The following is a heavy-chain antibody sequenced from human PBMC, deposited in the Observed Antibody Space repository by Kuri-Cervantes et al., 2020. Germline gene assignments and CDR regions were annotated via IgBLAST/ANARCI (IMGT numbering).Heavy chain of an antibody. V-gene: IGHV4-34*01. CDR3: ARGGDMTPDI. Sequence: GSLRLSCAVYGGSFSGYYWSWIRQPPGKGLEWIGEINHSGSTNYNPSLKSRVTISVDTSKNQFSLKLSSVTAADTAVYYCARGGDMTPDIWGQGTVVTVSS. CDR2: INHSGST. D-gene: IGHD3-10*01. J-gene: IGHJ3*02. CDR1: GGSFSGYY.